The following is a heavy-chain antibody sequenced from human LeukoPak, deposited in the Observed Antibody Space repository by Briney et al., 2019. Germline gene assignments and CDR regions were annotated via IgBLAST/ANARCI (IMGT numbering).Heavy chain of an antibody. V-gene: IGHV2-5*02. J-gene: IGHJ4*02. CDR1: GFSLSTSGVG. D-gene: IGHD3-22*01. CDR3: ARTKATNYYDSSGYRDY. Sequence: ESGPTLVKPTQTLTLTCTFSGFSLSTSGVGVGWIRQPPGKALEWLALIYWDDDKRYSPSLKSRLTITKDTSKNQVVLTMTSMDPVDTATYYCARTKATNYYDSSGYRDYWGQGTLVTVSS. CDR2: IYWDDDK.